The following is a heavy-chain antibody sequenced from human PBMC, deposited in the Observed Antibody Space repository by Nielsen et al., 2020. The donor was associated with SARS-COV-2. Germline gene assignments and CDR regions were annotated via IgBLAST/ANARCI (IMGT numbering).Heavy chain of an antibody. CDR3: AGEVIAVAGTDGMDV. J-gene: IGHJ6*02. V-gene: IGHV3-33*01. D-gene: IGHD6-19*01. CDR2: IWYDGSNK. Sequence: GGSLRLSCAASGFTFSSYGMHWVRQAPGKGLEWVAVIWYDGSNKYYADSVKGRFTISRDNSKNTLYLQMNSLRAEDTAVYYCAGEVIAVAGTDGMDVWGQGTTVTVSS. CDR1: GFTFSSYG.